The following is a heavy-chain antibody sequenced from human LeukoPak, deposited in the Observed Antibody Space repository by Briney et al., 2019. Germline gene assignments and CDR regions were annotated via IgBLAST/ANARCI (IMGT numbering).Heavy chain of an antibody. J-gene: IGHJ4*02. D-gene: IGHD3-10*01. CDR1: GGSISSYY. CDR3: ARGYGSGSYYPHY. V-gene: IGHV4-59*01. Sequence: SSETLSLTCTVSGGSISSYYWSWIRQPPGKGLEWIGYIYYSGSTNYNPSLKSRVTISVDTSKNQFSLKLSSVTAADTAVYYCARGYGSGSYYPHYWGQGTLVTVSS. CDR2: IYYSGST.